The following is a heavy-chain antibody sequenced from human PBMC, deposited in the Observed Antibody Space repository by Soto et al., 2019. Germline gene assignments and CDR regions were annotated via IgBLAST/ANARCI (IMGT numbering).Heavy chain of an antibody. CDR1: GFTFTSYS. CDR2: ISSSSSII. Sequence: GGSLRLSCAASGFTFTSYSMNWVRQAPGKGLEWVSYISSSSSIIYYADSVKGRFTISRDNVKYPLYLQMNSLRAEDTAVYYCARDKSLRESYPTYYFDYWGQGTLVTVSS. J-gene: IGHJ4*02. CDR3: ARDKSLRESYPTYYFDY. V-gene: IGHV3-48*01. D-gene: IGHD1-26*01.